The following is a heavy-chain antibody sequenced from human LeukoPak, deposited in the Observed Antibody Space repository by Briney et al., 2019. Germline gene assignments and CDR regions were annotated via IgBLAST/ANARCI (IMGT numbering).Heavy chain of an antibody. D-gene: IGHD1-26*01. J-gene: IGHJ4*02. CDR1: GFTVSSNY. CDR2: IYSGGST. Sequence: GGSLRLSCAASGFTVSSNYMSWVRQAPGKGLEWVSVIYSGGSTFYADSVKGRFTISRDNSKNTLYLQMNSLRAEDTAVYYCAKDHDAGATTGYWGQGTLVTVSS. CDR3: AKDHDAGATTGY. V-gene: IGHV3-53*01.